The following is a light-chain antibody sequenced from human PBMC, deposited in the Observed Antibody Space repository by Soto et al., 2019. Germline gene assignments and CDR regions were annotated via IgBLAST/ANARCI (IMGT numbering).Light chain of an antibody. CDR2: GAS. CDR1: QRVSSN. CDR3: QQYNNWPPDRT. J-gene: IGKJ1*01. Sequence: EIVMTQSPATLSVSPGERATLSCRASQRVSSNLAWYQQKPGQAPRLLIYGASTRATGISARFSGSGSGTGFTLTISSLQSEDFAIYFCQQYNNWPPDRTFGQGTKVEI. V-gene: IGKV3-15*01.